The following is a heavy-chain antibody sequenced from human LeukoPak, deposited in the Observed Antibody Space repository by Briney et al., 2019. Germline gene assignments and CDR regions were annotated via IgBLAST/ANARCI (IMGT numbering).Heavy chain of an antibody. D-gene: IGHD3-3*02. CDR1: GGSISSSNW. V-gene: IGHV4-4*02. Sequence: SETLSLTCAVSGGSISSSNWWSWVRQPPGKGLEWIGEIYHSGNTNYNPSLKSRVTISVDKSKNQFSLRLSSVTAPDTAVYHCARQISRLPHFPVALTWFDPWGQGTPVTVSS. CDR3: ARQISRLPHFPVALTWFDP. J-gene: IGHJ5*02. CDR2: IYHSGNT.